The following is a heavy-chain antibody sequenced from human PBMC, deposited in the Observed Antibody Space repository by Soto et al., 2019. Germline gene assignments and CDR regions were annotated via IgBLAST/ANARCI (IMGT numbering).Heavy chain of an antibody. CDR3: ATLGDYVWGSYRTDYYYGMDG. Sequence: SVKVSCKASGGTFSSYAISWVRQAPGQGLEWMGGIIPIFGTANYAQKFQGRVTITADESTSTAYMELSSLRSEDTAVYYCATLGDYVWGSYRTDYYYGMDGWGQGTTVTVSS. CDR1: GGTFSSYA. CDR2: IIPIFGTA. J-gene: IGHJ6*02. V-gene: IGHV1-69*13. D-gene: IGHD3-16*02.